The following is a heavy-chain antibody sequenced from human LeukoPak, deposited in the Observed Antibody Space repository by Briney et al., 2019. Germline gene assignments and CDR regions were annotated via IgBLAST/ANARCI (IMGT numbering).Heavy chain of an antibody. Sequence: GGSLRLSCAASGFTFSTYAMSWVRQAPGKGLEWVSVISGSTDSTYYAYSVKGPFTISRDNSKNTLYLQMNSLRAEETAVYYCAKGGYDLWSGYSPNFDYWGQGTLVTVSS. V-gene: IGHV3-23*01. J-gene: IGHJ4*02. CDR2: ISGSTDST. CDR3: AKGGYDLWSGYSPNFDY. CDR1: GFTFSTYA. D-gene: IGHD3-3*01.